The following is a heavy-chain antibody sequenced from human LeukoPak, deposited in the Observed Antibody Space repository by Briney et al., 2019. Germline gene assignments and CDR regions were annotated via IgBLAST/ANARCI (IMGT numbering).Heavy chain of an antibody. CDR2: IYYSGST. V-gene: IGHV4-39*01. CDR3: ASLVGATGWFDP. CDR1: GSSISSSSYY. Sequence: KPSETLSLTCTVSGSSISSSSYYWGWIRQPPGKGLEWIGSIYYSGSTYYNPSLKSRVTISVDTSKNQFSLKLSSVTAADTAVYYCASLVGATGWFDPWGQGTLVTVSS. J-gene: IGHJ5*02. D-gene: IGHD1-26*01.